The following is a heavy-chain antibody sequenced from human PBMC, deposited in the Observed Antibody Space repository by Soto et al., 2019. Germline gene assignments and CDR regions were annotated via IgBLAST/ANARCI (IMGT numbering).Heavy chain of an antibody. Sequence: QITLKESGPTLVKPTQTLTLTCTFSGFSLSTGGVGVGWIRQPPGKALEWLALIYWDDDKRYSPSLKSRLTVTKDTSKNQVVLTMPNMDPVDTATYYCAHSRCGGDCLRSYSSHYYYGMDVWGQGTTVTVS. CDR2: IYWDDDK. J-gene: IGHJ6*02. CDR3: AHSRCGGDCLRSYSSHYYYGMDV. CDR1: GFSLSTGGVG. V-gene: IGHV2-5*02. D-gene: IGHD2-21*02.